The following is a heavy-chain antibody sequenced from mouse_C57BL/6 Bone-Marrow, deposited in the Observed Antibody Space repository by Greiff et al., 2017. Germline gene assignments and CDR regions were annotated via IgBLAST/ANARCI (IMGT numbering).Heavy chain of an antibody. CDR2: INPNNGGT. J-gene: IGHJ3*01. CDR1: GYTLTDYY. D-gene: IGHD2-1*01. Sequence: EVPLQQSGPELVKPGASVKISCKASGYTLTDYYMNWVKQSHGKSLEWIGDINPNNGGTSFNQKFKGKATLTVDKSSSPAYMEIRSLTSEDYAVYYCAVTHFAYWGQGTLVTVSA. V-gene: IGHV1-26*01. CDR3: AVTHFAY.